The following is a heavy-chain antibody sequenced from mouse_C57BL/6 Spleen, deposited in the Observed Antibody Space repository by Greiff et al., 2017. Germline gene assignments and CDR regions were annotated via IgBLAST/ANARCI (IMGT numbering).Heavy chain of an antibody. CDR1: GFTFSSYA. Sequence: EVKLVESGEGLVKPGGSLKLSCAASGFTFSSYAMSWVRQTPEKRLEWVAYISSGGDYIYYADTVKGRFTISRDNARNTLYLQMSSLKSEDTAMYYCTTTVVDDWYFDVWGTGTTVTVSS. J-gene: IGHJ1*03. D-gene: IGHD1-1*01. CDR2: ISSGGDYI. CDR3: TTTVVDDWYFDV. V-gene: IGHV5-9-1*02.